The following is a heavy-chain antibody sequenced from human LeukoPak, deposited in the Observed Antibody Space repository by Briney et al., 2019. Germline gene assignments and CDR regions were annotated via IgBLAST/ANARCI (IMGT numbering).Heavy chain of an antibody. CDR3: ARDWYDNSDAFDI. Sequence: GGSLRLSCAASGFTFSSYEMNWVRQAPGKGLEWVSYISSSGSAIYYADSVKGRFTISRDNAKNSLYLQMNSLRAEDTAVYYCARDWYDNSDAFDIWGQGAMVTVSS. D-gene: IGHD3-9*01. CDR1: GFTFSSYE. J-gene: IGHJ3*02. CDR2: ISSSGSAI. V-gene: IGHV3-48*03.